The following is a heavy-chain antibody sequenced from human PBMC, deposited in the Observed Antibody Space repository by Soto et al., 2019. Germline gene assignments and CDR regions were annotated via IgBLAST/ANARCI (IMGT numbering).Heavy chain of an antibody. V-gene: IGHV4-39*01. CDR1: GASITSSAYY. D-gene: IGHD2-2*01. CDR3: ARHHTISAYYYYMDV. Sequence: SETLSLTCTVSGASITSSAYYWGWIRQPPGKGLEYIGTIYYSGNSYYNPSLKSRVTMSVDTSKNQFSMKLSSVTAADTVIYYCARHHTISAYYYYMDVWGKGTTVTVS. CDR2: IYYSGNS. J-gene: IGHJ6*03.